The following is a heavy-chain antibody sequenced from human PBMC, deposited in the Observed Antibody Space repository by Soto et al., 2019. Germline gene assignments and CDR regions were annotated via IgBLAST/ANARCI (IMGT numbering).Heavy chain of an antibody. V-gene: IGHV3-21*01. J-gene: IGHJ4*02. D-gene: IGHD6-13*01. CDR1: GFTFSSYS. CDR2: ISSSSSYI. Sequence: PGGSLRLSCAASGFTFSSYSMNWVRQAPGKGLEWVSSISSSSSYIYYADSVKGRFTISRDNAKNSLYLQMNSLRAEDTAVYYCARDRRGRSSSPIDYWGQGTLVTVSS. CDR3: ARDRRGRSSSPIDY.